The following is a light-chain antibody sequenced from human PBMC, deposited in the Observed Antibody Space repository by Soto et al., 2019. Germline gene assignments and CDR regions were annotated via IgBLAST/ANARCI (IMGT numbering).Light chain of an antibody. CDR2: GAS. CDR3: QQYNNLPPT. V-gene: IGKV3-15*01. J-gene: IGKJ5*01. Sequence: EIVMTQSPATLSVSPGARATLSCRASQSVSSNLAWYQQKPGQAPRLLIYGASTRATGVPARFSGSRSGTEFTLTISSLQSEDFTVSYCQQYNNLPPTFGQGTRLEIK. CDR1: QSVSSN.